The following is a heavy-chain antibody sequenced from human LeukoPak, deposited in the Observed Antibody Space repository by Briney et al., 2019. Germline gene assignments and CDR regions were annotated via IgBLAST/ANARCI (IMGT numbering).Heavy chain of an antibody. D-gene: IGHD3-22*01. Sequence: SETLSLTCTVSGGSVSSAGYHWTWIRQHPGEGLEWIGYIYYSGSAYHNPSLKSRLTLSIDTSKNQFSLKMSSVTAADTAVYYCARLSYYDSSGSYYYGMDVWGQGTTVTVSS. V-gene: IGHV4-31*02. CDR2: IYYSGSA. CDR1: GGSVSSAGYH. CDR3: ARLSYYDSSGSYYYGMDV. J-gene: IGHJ6*02.